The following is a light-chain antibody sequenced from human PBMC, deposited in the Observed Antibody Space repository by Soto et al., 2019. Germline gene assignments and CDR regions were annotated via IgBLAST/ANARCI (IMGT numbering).Light chain of an antibody. V-gene: IGLV2-8*01. CDR1: SSDVGGYNY. J-gene: IGLJ2*01. CDR2: EVN. CDR3: SSYAGYNNFVV. Sequence: QSVLTQPPSASGSPGQSVAISCTGTSSDVGGYNYVSWYQQHPGKAPKLMIYEVNKRPSGVPDRFSGSKSGNTASLTVSGLQAEDEADYYCSSYAGYNNFVVFGGGTKLTVL.